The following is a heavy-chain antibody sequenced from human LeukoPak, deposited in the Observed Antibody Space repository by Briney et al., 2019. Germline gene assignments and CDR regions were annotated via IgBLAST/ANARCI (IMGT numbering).Heavy chain of an antibody. V-gene: IGHV1-46*01. D-gene: IGHD2-2*02. Sequence: ASVKVSCKASGYTFTSYGISWVRQAPGEGLEWMGIINPSGGSTSYAQKFQGRVTMTRDMSTSTVHMELSSLRSEDTAVYYCARVAAEVVGVPGAIGFGWLRRDYYYMDVWGKGTPVTVSS. CDR1: GYTFTSYG. J-gene: IGHJ6*03. CDR3: ARVAAEVVGVPGAIGFGWLRRDYYYMDV. CDR2: INPSGGST.